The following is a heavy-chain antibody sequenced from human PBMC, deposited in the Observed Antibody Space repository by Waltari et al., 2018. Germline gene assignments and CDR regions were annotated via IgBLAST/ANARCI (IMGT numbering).Heavy chain of an antibody. CDR1: GYSFTGYD. CDR3: ARAVRNQLLSEY. D-gene: IGHD2-2*01. Sequence: QVQLVQSGAEVKKPGAPVTVSGRASGYSFTGYDITWVRLAPGQGLEWMGWVNPMSGNTGYARKFQGRVSMTGDPSINTAYMELSSLTFDDTAVYYCARAVRNQLLSEYWGQGTLVAVSS. V-gene: IGHV1-8*01. CDR2: VNPMSGNT. J-gene: IGHJ4*02.